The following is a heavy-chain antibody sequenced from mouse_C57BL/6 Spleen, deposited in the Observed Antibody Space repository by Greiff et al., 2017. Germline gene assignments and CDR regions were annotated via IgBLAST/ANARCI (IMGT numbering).Heavy chain of an antibody. V-gene: IGHV10-1*01. J-gene: IGHJ4*01. CDR2: IRSKSNNYAT. CDR3: VRQYYYGSSYGYAMDY. CDR1: GFSFNTYA. D-gene: IGHD1-1*01. Sequence: ELKLVESGGGLVQPKGSLKLSCAASGFSFNTYAMNWVRQAPGKGLEWVARIRSKSNNYATNYADSVKDRFTISRDDSESMLYLQMNNLKTEDTAMYYCVRQYYYGSSYGYAMDYWGQGTSVTVSS.